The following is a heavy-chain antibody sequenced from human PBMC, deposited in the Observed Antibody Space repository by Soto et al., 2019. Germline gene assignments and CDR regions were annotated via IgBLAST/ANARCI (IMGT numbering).Heavy chain of an antibody. Sequence: SETLSLTCTVSGGSISNYHWSWIRQPPGKGLEWIGCTYYSGTTNYNPSLNTRVTISVDTSKNQFSLKMNSVTAADTAVYYCAREVNSSPARGPNWFDPWGQGTLVTVSS. J-gene: IGHJ5*02. CDR1: GGSISNYH. D-gene: IGHD6-13*01. V-gene: IGHV4-59*12. CDR3: AREVNSSPARGPNWFDP. CDR2: TYYSGTT.